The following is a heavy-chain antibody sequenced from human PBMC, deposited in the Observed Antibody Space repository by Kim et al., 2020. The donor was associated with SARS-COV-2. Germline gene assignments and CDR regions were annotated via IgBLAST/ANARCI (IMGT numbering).Heavy chain of an antibody. Sequence: IYAQKFQGRVTMTEDTSTVTAYMELSSLRSEDTAVYYCATDFGGSYLIDYWGQGTLVTVSS. CDR3: ATDFGGSYLIDY. J-gene: IGHJ4*02. D-gene: IGHD1-26*01. V-gene: IGHV1-24*01.